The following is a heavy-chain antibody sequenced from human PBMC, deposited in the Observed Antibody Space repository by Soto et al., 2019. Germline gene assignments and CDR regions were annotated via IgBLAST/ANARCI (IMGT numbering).Heavy chain of an antibody. CDR2: IYPGDSDT. D-gene: IGHD2-21*02. J-gene: IGHJ4*02. CDR3: ARRTIYCGGDCYFDY. V-gene: IGHV5-51*01. CDR1: GYSFTSYW. Sequence: GEALKISCKASGYSFTSYWIGWVRQMPGKGLEWMGIIYPGDSDTRYSPSLQGQVTISADKSISTAYLQWSSLKASDTAMYSCARRTIYCGGDCYFDYWGQGTLVTVSS.